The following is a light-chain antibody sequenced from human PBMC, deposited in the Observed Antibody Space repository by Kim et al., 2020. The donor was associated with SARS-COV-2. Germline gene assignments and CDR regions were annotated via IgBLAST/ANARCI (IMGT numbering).Light chain of an antibody. CDR3: NSRDSSGNLYV. Sequence: SSELTQDPAVSVALGQTVSFTCQGDSLRTYYAGWYQQKPGQAPVLVIYGKNNRPSGIPDRFSGSSSGDTAPLTITGAQAEDEADYYCNSRDSSGNLYVFG. J-gene: IGLJ1*01. CDR2: GKN. CDR1: SLRTYY. V-gene: IGLV3-19*01.